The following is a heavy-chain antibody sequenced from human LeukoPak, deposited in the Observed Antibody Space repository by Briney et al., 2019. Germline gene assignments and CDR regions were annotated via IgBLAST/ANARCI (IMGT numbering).Heavy chain of an antibody. D-gene: IGHD3-22*01. V-gene: IGHV4-59*11. J-gene: IGHJ3*02. CDR1: GGSIGSHY. CDR3: ARAGYDSSGFAFDT. CDR2: IYYSGGT. Sequence: PSETLSLTCSVSGGSIGSHYWTWIRQPPGKGLQWIGYIYYSGGTKYNPSLKSRVTILQDKSKNQISLRLRSVTAADTAVYYCARAGYDSSGFAFDTWGQGTIVAVSS.